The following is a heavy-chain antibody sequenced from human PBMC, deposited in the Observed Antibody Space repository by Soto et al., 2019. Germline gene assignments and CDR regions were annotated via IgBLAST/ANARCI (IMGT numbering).Heavy chain of an antibody. Sequence: QITLKESGPTLVKPTQTLTLTCTFSGFSISTGGVGVGWIRQPPGKALEWLALIYWNDDNRYSPSLKSRLTINKDTSKNQVVLTMTNMDPVDTATYYCAHRGYGDYPRDNWFDPWGQGTLVTVSS. J-gene: IGHJ5*02. CDR2: IYWNDDN. CDR1: GFSISTGGVG. V-gene: IGHV2-5*01. CDR3: AHRGYGDYPRDNWFDP. D-gene: IGHD4-17*01.